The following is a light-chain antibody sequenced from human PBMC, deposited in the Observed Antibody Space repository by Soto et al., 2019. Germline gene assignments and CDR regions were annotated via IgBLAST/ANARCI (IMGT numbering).Light chain of an antibody. CDR3: QQGFSTPWT. CDR2: GAF. J-gene: IGKJ1*01. Sequence: VRTQSHATLSVSLGGGSSLSCRASQTVSTNLAGYQLKPGQDPRLLRYGAFTRATGIPSRVSGSGSATEFTLTIGSLQLEDFATSSCQQGFSTPWTVGQGTKLDIK. CDR1: QTVSTN. V-gene: IGKV3D-15*01.